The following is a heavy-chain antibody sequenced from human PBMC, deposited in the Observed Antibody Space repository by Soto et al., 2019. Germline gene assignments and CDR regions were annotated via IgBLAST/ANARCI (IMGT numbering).Heavy chain of an antibody. CDR2: ISYDGGTT. D-gene: IGHD6-6*01. CDR3: TTGVAARAIDY. V-gene: IGHV3-15*01. Sequence: AGGSLRLSCAASGFSFSISPMHWVRQAPGKGPEWVALISYDGGTTDYAAPVKGRFTISRDDSKNTLYLQMNGLKTEDTAVYYCTTGVAARAIDYWGQGTLVTVSS. CDR1: GFSFSISP. J-gene: IGHJ4*02.